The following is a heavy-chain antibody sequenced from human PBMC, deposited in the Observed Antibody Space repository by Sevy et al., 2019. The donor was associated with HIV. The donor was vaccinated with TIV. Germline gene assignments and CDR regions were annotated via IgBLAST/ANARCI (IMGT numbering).Heavy chain of an antibody. Sequence: SETLSLTCTVSGGSLSSSASYWSWIRQPPGKGLEWLGYIHYTGGTYYNPFLKSRVAMSVDTSEERFSLRLSFLTAADTALYFCARKRGYSHGPFDYWGQGVLVTVSS. V-gene: IGHV4-30-4*01. CDR2: IHYTGGT. J-gene: IGHJ4*02. CDR3: ARKRGYSHGPFDY. CDR1: GGSLSSSASY. D-gene: IGHD5-12*01.